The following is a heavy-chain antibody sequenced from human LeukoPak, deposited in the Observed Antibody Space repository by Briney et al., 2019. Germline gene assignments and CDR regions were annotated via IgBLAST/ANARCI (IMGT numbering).Heavy chain of an antibody. V-gene: IGHV3-66*02. J-gene: IGHJ4*02. D-gene: IGHD3-22*01. Sequence: GGSLRLSCAASGFTVSSNYMSWVRQAPGKGLEWVSVIYSGGSTYYADSVKGRFTISRDNSKNTLYLQMNSLRAEDTAVYHCAYDSSGYYYGYWGQGTLVTVSS. CDR1: GFTVSSNY. CDR2: IYSGGST. CDR3: AYDSSGYYYGY.